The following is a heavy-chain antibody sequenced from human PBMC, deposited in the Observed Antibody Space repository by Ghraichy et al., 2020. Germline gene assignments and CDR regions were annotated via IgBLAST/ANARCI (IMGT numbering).Heavy chain of an antibody. CDR3: TRGVVVVAATPNPRWDY. CDR1: GFTFGDYA. Sequence: GALRLSCTASGFTFGDYAMSWFRQAPGKGLEWVGFIRSKAYGGTTEYAASVKGRFTISRDDSKSIAYLQMNSLKTEDTAVYYCTRGVVVVAATPNPRWDYWGQGTLVTVSS. V-gene: IGHV3-49*03. J-gene: IGHJ4*02. CDR2: IRSKAYGGTT. D-gene: IGHD2-15*01.